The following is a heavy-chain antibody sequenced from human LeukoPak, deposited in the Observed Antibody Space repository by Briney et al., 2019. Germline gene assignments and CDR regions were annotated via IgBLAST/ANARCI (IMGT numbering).Heavy chain of an antibody. CDR3: ARHRAGRAFDI. D-gene: IGHD6-19*01. Sequence: PSETLSLTCAVYGGSFSGYYWSWIRQPPGKGLEWIGEINHSGSTNYNPSLKSRVTISVDTSKNQFSLKLSSVTAADTAVYYCARHRAGRAFDIWGQGTMVTVSS. V-gene: IGHV4-34*01. J-gene: IGHJ3*02. CDR2: INHSGST. CDR1: GGSFSGYY.